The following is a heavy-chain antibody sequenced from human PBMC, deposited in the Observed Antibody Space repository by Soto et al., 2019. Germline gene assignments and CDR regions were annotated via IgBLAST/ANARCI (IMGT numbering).Heavy chain of an antibody. CDR2: IKQDGSEK. D-gene: IGHD3-16*01. J-gene: IGHJ3*02. CDR1: GFTFSSYW. Sequence: GGSLGLSCAAXGFTFSSYWMSWVRQAPGKGLEWVANIKQDGSEKYYVDSVKGRFTISRDNAKNSLYLQMNSLRAEDTAVYYCARVGLLPAFDIWGQGTMVTVSS. CDR3: ARVGLLPAFDI. V-gene: IGHV3-7*01.